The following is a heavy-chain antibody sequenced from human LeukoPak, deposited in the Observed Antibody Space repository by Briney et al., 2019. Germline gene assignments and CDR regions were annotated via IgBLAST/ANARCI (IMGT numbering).Heavy chain of an antibody. CDR3: ARALDWLSPIDAFDI. Sequence: GGSLRLSCAASGFTFSSYGMHWVRQAPGKGLEWVAVISYDGSNKYYADSVKGRFTISRDNSKNTLYLQMNSLRAEDTAVYYCARALDWLSPIDAFDIWGQGTMVTVSS. CDR1: GFTFSSYG. J-gene: IGHJ3*02. CDR2: ISYDGSNK. V-gene: IGHV3-30*03. D-gene: IGHD3-9*01.